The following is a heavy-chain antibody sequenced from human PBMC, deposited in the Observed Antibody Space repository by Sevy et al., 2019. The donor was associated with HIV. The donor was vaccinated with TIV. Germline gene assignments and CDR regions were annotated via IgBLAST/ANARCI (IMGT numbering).Heavy chain of an antibody. J-gene: IGHJ6*02. Sequence: GGSLRLSCAASGFTFSSYWMSWVRQAPGKGLEWVANIKQDGSEKYYVDSVKGRFTISRDNAKNSLYLQMNSLRAEDTAVYYCARDASHTYYDFWSGYREKNYYYYYGMDVWGQGTTVTISS. CDR2: IKQDGSEK. CDR3: ARDASHTYYDFWSGYREKNYYYYYGMDV. D-gene: IGHD3-3*01. CDR1: GFTFSSYW. V-gene: IGHV3-7*03.